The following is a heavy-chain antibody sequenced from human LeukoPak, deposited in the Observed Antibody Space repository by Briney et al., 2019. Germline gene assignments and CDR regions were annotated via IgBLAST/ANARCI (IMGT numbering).Heavy chain of an antibody. Sequence: GRSLRLSCAASGFTFSSYAMHWVRQAPGKGLEWVAVISYDGSNKYYADSVKGRFTISRDNSKNTLYLQMNSLRAEDTAVYYCARDFSSSSWYSWGYYFDYWGQGTLVTVSS. D-gene: IGHD6-13*01. CDR1: GFTFSSYA. J-gene: IGHJ4*02. CDR2: ISYDGSNK. CDR3: ARDFSSSSWYSWGYYFDY. V-gene: IGHV3-30-3*01.